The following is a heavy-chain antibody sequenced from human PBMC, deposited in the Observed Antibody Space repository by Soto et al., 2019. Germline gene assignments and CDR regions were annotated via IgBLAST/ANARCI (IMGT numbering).Heavy chain of an antibody. Sequence: SETLSLTCAVYGGSFSGYYWSWIRQPPGKGLEWIGEINHSGSTNYNPSLKSRVTISVDTSKNQFSLKLSSVTAADTAVYYCARGLGYCSGGSCYSNYYYYGMDVWGQGTTVTVSS. CDR2: INHSGST. D-gene: IGHD2-15*01. V-gene: IGHV4-34*01. CDR1: GGSFSGYY. CDR3: ARGLGYCSGGSCYSNYYYYGMDV. J-gene: IGHJ6*02.